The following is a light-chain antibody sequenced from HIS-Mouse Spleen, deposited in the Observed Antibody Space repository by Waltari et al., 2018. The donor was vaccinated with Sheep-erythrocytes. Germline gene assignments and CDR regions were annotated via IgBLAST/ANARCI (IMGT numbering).Light chain of an antibody. CDR2: AAS. CDR1: QSISSY. J-gene: IGKJ4*01. V-gene: IGKV1-39*01. Sequence: DIQMTQSPSSLSASVGDRVTITCRASQSISSYLNWYQQKPGKAPKLLIYAASSWQSGVPSRFSGSGSGTDFTLTIGSLQPEDFATYYCQQSYSTPPLTFGGGTKVEIK. CDR3: QQSYSTPPLT.